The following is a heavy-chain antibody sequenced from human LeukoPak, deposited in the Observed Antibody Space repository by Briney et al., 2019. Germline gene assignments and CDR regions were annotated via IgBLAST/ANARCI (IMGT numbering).Heavy chain of an antibody. CDR3: ARDLAGHYYGSGSSFDY. CDR1: GFTFSNHW. J-gene: IGHJ4*02. Sequence: PGGSLRLSCAASGFTFSNHWMNWVRQAPGKGLEWVANTREDGSEKYYVDSVKGRFTISRDNAKNSLYLQMNSLRAEDTAVYYCARDLAGHYYGSGSSFDYWGQGTLVTVSS. V-gene: IGHV3-7*01. D-gene: IGHD3-10*01. CDR2: TREDGSEK.